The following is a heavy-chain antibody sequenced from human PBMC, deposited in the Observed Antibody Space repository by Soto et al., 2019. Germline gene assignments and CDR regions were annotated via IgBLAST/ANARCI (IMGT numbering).Heavy chain of an antibody. CDR1: GFTFSTFS. CDR2: ISGGGRPI. CDR3: ARDLGWAFDS. D-gene: IGHD6-19*01. J-gene: IGHJ4*02. Sequence: EVQLVESGGGSVQPGGSLRLSCAASGFTFSTFSMNWVRQAPGRGLEWISYISGGGRPISYADSVKGRFTISRDNAKNSLDLQMDSLTDEDTAVYYCARDLGWAFDSWGQGTLVTLSS. V-gene: IGHV3-48*02.